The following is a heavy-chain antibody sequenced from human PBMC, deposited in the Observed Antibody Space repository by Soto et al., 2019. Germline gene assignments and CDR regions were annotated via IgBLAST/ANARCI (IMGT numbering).Heavy chain of an antibody. V-gene: IGHV3-7*01. CDR1: GFTFSNYW. Sequence: EVQLVESGGGLVQPGGSLRLSCAASGFTFSNYWMSWVRQAPGKGLEWVANIKQDGSEKYYVDSVKGRFTISRDNAKNSLYLQMNSLRAEDTAVYYGARAGGWLYADYGGQGTLVTVSS. CDR3: ARAGGWLYADY. D-gene: IGHD6-19*01. CDR2: IKQDGSEK. J-gene: IGHJ4*02.